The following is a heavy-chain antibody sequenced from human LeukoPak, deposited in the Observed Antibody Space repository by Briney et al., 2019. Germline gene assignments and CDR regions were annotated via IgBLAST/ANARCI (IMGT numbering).Heavy chain of an antibody. Sequence: ASVKVSCKASGYTFTSSDINWVRQAPGQGLEWMGWMNPNSGNTGYAQKFQGRVTMTRKTSISTAYMELSSLRSEDTAVYYCASGVHVDGSGSYYLDYWGRGTLVTVSS. CDR3: ASGVHVDGSGSYYLDY. CDR2: MNPNSGNT. D-gene: IGHD3-10*01. V-gene: IGHV1-8*01. J-gene: IGHJ4*02. CDR1: GYTFTSSD.